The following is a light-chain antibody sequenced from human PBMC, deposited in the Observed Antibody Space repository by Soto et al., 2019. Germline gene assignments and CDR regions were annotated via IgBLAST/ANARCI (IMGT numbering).Light chain of an antibody. J-gene: IGLJ1*01. Sequence: QSVLTQPASVSGSPGQSITISCTGTSSDVGGYNYVSWYQQHPGKAPKLMIYDVTNRPSGVSTRFSGSKSANTASLTISGLQAEDEADYYCSSYTSSSTLEVFGTGPKVTVL. V-gene: IGLV2-14*03. CDR1: SSDVGGYNY. CDR2: DVT. CDR3: SSYTSSSTLEV.